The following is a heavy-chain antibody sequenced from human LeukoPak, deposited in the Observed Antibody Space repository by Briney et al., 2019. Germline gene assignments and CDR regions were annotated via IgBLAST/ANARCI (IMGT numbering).Heavy chain of an antibody. CDR3: ARDPIVGATMDWFDP. Sequence: ASVKVSCKASGYTFTIYDINWVRQATGQGLEWMGWMNPHSGNTVYAQKFQGRVTITRNTAISTAYMELSSLRSEDTAVYYCARDPIVGATMDWFDPWGQGTLVTVSS. V-gene: IGHV1-8*01. CDR1: GYTFTIYD. J-gene: IGHJ5*02. CDR2: MNPHSGNT. D-gene: IGHD1-26*01.